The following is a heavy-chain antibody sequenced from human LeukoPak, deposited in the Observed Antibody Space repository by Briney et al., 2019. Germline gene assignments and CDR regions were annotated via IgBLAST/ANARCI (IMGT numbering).Heavy chain of an antibody. Sequence: GASVKVSCKASGYTFTGYYMHWVRQAPGQGLEWMGWINPNSGGTNYAQKSQGRVTMTRDTYISTAYMELSRLRSDDTAVYYCARDSGYYYDSSGYYRKGPFDYWGQGTLVTVSS. V-gene: IGHV1-2*02. CDR2: INPNSGGT. CDR3: ARDSGYYYDSSGYYRKGPFDY. J-gene: IGHJ4*02. D-gene: IGHD3-22*01. CDR1: GYTFTGYY.